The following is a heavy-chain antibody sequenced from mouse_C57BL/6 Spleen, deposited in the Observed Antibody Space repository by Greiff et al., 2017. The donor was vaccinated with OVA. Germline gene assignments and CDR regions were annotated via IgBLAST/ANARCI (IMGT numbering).Heavy chain of an antibody. CDR1: GFTFSNYW. Sequence: DVMLVESGGGLVQPGGSMKLSCVASGFTFSNYWMNWVRQSPEKGLEWVAQIRLKSDNYATHYAESVKGRFTISRDDSKSSVYLQMNNLRAEDTGIYYCTGPISYFDYWGQGTTLTVSS. CDR3: TGPISYFDY. J-gene: IGHJ2*01. V-gene: IGHV6-3*01. CDR2: IRLKSDNYAT.